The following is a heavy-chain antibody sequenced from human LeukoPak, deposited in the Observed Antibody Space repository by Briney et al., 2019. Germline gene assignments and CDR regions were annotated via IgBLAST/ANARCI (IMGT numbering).Heavy chain of an antibody. CDR1: GFTFSSYW. Sequence: PGGSLRLSCAASGFTFSSYWMSWFRQAPGKGLEWVANIKQDGSEKYYVDSVKGRFTISRDNAKNSLYLQMNSLRAEDTAVYYCARDTTVTTPPGYYYGMDVWGQGTTVTVSS. J-gene: IGHJ6*02. D-gene: IGHD4-17*01. CDR3: ARDTTVTTPPGYYYGMDV. V-gene: IGHV3-7*01. CDR2: IKQDGSEK.